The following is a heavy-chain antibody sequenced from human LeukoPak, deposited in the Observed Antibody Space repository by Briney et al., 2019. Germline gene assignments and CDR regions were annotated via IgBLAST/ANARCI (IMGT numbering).Heavy chain of an antibody. CDR2: IYYSGST. V-gene: IGHV4-31*03. D-gene: IGHD2-2*01. CDR1: GGSISSGGYY. J-gene: IGHJ6*04. CDR3: ARGSYCSSTSCYAGAPYYYYDMDV. Sequence: SQTLSLTCTVSGGSISSGGYYWSWIRQHPGKGLEWIGYIYYSGSTYYNPSLKSRVTISVDTSKNQFSLKLSSVTAADTAVYYCARGSYCSSTSCYAGAPYYYYDMDVWGKGTTVTVSS.